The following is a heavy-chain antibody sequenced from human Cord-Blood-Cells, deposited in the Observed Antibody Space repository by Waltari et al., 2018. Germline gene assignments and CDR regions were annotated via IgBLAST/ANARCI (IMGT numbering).Heavy chain of an antibody. V-gene: IGHV3-21*01. CDR3: ARTATNSDAFDI. CDR1: GFTFSRYS. CDR2: ISSSSSYI. J-gene: IGHJ3*02. D-gene: IGHD2-15*01. Sequence: EVQLVESGGGLVKPGGSLRLSCAASGFTFSRYSMNWVRQAPGKGLEWVSSISSSSSYIYYADSVKGRFTISRDNAKNSLYLQMNSLRAEDTAVYYCARTATNSDAFDIWGQGTMVTVSS.